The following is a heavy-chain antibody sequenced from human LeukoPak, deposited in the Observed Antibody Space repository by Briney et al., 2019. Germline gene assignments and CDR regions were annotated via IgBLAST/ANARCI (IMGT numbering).Heavy chain of an antibody. J-gene: IGHJ5*02. D-gene: IGHD2-2*01. CDR2: ISSSSSYI. CDR3: ASLYCSSTSCYTNWFDP. V-gene: IGHV3-21*01. Sequence: PGGSLRLSCAASGFTFSSYSMNWVRQAPGKGLEWVSSISSSSSYIYYADSVKGRFTISRDNAKNSLYLQMNSLRAEDTAVYYCASLYCSSTSCYTNWFDPWGQGTLVTVSS. CDR1: GFTFSSYS.